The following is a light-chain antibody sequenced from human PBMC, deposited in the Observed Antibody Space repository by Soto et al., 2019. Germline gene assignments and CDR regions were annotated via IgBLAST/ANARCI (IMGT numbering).Light chain of an antibody. CDR1: QSLITRY. CDR2: GAS. J-gene: IGKJ5*01. Sequence: EIVLTQSPGTLSLFPGERATLSCRASQSLITRYLAWYQQKPGQAPRLLIYGASSRATGIPDRFSGSGSGTDFTLTISRLEPEYFAVYSCQQYGNSPTFGQGTRLEIK. CDR3: QQYGNSPT. V-gene: IGKV3-20*01.